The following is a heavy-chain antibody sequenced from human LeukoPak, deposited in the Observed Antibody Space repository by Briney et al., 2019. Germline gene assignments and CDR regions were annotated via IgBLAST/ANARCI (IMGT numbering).Heavy chain of an antibody. CDR3: ARDRGHWGAAADNNWFDP. CDR1: GYTFTSYG. V-gene: IGHV1-18*01. CDR2: ISAYNGNT. J-gene: IGHJ5*02. D-gene: IGHD6-13*01. Sequence: ASVKVSCKASGYTFTSYGISWVRQAPGQGLEWMGWISAYNGNTNYAQKLQGRVTMTTDTSTSTAYMELRSLRSDDTAVYYCARDRGHWGAAADNNWFDPWGQGTLVTVSS.